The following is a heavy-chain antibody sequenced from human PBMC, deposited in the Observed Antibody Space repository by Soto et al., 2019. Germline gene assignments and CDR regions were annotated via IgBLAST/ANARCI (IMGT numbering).Heavy chain of an antibody. CDR1: GGTFNSYN. CDR2: IIPLLGLA. V-gene: IGHV1-69*02. J-gene: IGHJ6*02. Sequence: QVQLVQSGAEVKKPRSSVKVSCKASGGTFNSYNIYWVRQAPGQGLQWMGRIIPLLGLANYAQKLQGRLTITADKSTSTAFMELSSLSSADTAVYYCAIGRGYRGYDYYYYWGQGTTVTVSS. D-gene: IGHD5-12*01. CDR3: AIGRGYRGYDYYYY.